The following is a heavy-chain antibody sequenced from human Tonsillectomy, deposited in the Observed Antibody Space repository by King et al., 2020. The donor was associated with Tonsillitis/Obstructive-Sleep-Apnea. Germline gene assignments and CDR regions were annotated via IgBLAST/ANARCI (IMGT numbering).Heavy chain of an antibody. V-gene: IGHV4-34*01. Sequence: VQLQQWGAGLLKPSETLSLTCGVYGGSFSGYYWSWIRQPPGKGLEWIGEINHSGSTNYNPSLKSRVTISVYTSKNQFSLKLSSVTAADTAVYYCARVPIVVVPANYYYSMDVWGKGTTVTVSS. CDR1: GGSFSGYY. CDR2: INHSGST. J-gene: IGHJ6*03. CDR3: ARVPIVVVPANYYYSMDV. D-gene: IGHD2-2*01.